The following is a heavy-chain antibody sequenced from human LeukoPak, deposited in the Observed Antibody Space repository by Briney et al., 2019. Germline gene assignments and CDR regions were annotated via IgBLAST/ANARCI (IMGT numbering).Heavy chain of an antibody. J-gene: IGHJ4*02. CDR1: GYTFTGYY. V-gene: IGHV1-2*06. Sequence: ASVKVSCKASGYTFTGYYMHWVRQAPGQGLEWMGRINPNNGGTNYAQKFQGRVTMTRDTSISTAYMELSRLRSDDTAVYYCARISSDIVPFDYWGQGTLVTVSS. CDR3: ARISSDIVPFDY. CDR2: INPNNGGT. D-gene: IGHD2-15*01.